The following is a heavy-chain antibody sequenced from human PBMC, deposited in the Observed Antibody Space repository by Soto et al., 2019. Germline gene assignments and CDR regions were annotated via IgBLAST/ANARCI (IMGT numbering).Heavy chain of an antibody. V-gene: IGHV1-46*01. D-gene: IGHD3-3*01. CDR3: AREVSAFGVVIRAPIDY. CDR1: GYTFTSYY. Sequence: ASVKVSCKASGYTFTSYYMHWVRQAPGQGLEWMGIINPSGGSTRYAQKFQGRVTMTRDTSTSTVYMELSSLRCEDTAVYYCAREVSAFGVVIRAPIDYWGPGTLVTVSS. J-gene: IGHJ4*02. CDR2: INPSGGST.